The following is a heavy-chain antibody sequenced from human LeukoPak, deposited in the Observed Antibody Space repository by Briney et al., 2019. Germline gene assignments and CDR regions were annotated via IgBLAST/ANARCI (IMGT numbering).Heavy chain of an antibody. Sequence: SETLSLTCAVYGGSFSDYYWTWIRQPPGKGLEWIGDITHSGSTNYNPSLKSRVTISVDTSRNQFSLKLSSVTAADTAVYYCARPNHKDHCSSSSCYMYFDYWGQGTLVTVSS. CDR1: GGSFSDYY. CDR3: ARPNHKDHCSSSSCYMYFDY. V-gene: IGHV4-34*01. J-gene: IGHJ4*02. D-gene: IGHD2-2*01. CDR2: ITHSGST.